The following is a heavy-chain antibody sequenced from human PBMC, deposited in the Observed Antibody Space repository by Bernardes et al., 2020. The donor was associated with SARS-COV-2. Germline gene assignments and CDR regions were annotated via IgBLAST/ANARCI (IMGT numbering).Heavy chain of an antibody. D-gene: IGHD2-21*02. V-gene: IGHV4-61*01. CDR3: AREELNCGGDCSSGVYYYYYGMDV. J-gene: IGHJ6*02. CDR1: GGSVSSGSYY. CDR2: IYYSGST. Sequence: SETLSLTCTVSGGSVSSGSYYWSWIRQPPGKGLEWIGYIYYSGSTNYNPSLKSRVTISVDTSKNQFSLKLSSVTAADTAVYYCAREELNCGGDCSSGVYYYYYGMDVWGQGTTVTVSS.